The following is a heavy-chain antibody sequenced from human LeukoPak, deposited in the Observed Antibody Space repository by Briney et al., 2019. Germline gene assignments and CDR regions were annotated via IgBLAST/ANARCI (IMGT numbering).Heavy chain of an antibody. V-gene: IGHV3-9*02. CDR1: GFTSDDYA. CDR2: ISYNSDTI. J-gene: IGHJ2*01. CDR3: AKDYCGGDCYSGWYFDL. Sequence: AVGSLRLSSAASGFTSDDYAMHWVRQAPRKGLEWVSGISYNSDTIVYEESVKGRFTIFRDNAKNTLYLQINSLRAEDTALYYCAKDYCGGDCYSGWYFDLWGRGTLVTVSS. D-gene: IGHD2-21*02.